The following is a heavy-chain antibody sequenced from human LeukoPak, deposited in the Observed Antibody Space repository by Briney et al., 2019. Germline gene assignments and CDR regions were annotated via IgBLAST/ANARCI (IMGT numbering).Heavy chain of an antibody. CDR1: GFTFSDSD. D-gene: IGHD1-26*01. V-gene: IGHV3-73*01. Sequence: GGSLRLSCAASGFTFSDSDTHWVRLTSGKGLEWVGRIRDKASNYATAYAAPVKGRFTISRDDSKNTACLQMNSLKTEDTAIYYCTYYRRDPRGFYYGMDVWGQGTTVTVSS. J-gene: IGHJ6*02. CDR2: IRDKASNYAT. CDR3: TYYRRDPRGFYYGMDV.